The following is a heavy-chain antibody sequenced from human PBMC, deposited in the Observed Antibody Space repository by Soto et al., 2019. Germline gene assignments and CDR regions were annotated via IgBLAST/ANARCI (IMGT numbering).Heavy chain of an antibody. V-gene: IGHV4-61*01. J-gene: IGHJ6*02. Sequence: XATLSLICEVSGVSFSNRTHYWTWIRQPPGKGLEWIGFLYYGGTNYNPSLKSRLTIALDTSKNQISLNLSSVTAADTAVYYCVRELGLTARTDDKYYYYALDVWGQGTTVTVSS. CDR3: VRELGLTARTDDKYYYYALDV. CDR1: GVSFSNRTHY. D-gene: IGHD3-22*01. CDR2: LYYGGT.